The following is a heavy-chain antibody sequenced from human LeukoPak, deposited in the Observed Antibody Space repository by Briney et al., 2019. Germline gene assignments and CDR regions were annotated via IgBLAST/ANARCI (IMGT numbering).Heavy chain of an antibody. CDR2: IWYDGSSK. J-gene: IGHJ4*02. D-gene: IGHD4-17*01. V-gene: IGHV3-33*01. CDR3: ARDRGDAYYLDC. Sequence: GRSLRLSCAASGFIFSSYGMHCVRQAPGKGLEWVAFIWYDGSSKYYADSVKGRFTISRDNSKNTLYLQMNSLRVEDTGVYFCARDRGDAYYLDCWGQGSLVTVCS. CDR1: GFIFSSYG.